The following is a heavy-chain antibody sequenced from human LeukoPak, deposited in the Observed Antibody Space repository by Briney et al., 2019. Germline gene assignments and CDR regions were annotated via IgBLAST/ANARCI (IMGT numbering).Heavy chain of an antibody. CDR1: GFTFSDHY. J-gene: IGHJ3*02. V-gene: IGHV3-72*01. D-gene: IGHD1-26*01. CDR3: ARVKVEWELLQIAFDI. Sequence: GGSLRLSCAASGFTFSDHYMDWVRQPPGKGLEWVGRTRNRANSYTAEYAACGKGRFTISRDDSKNSLYLQMNSLKTEDTAVYYCARVKVEWELLQIAFDIWGQGTMVTVSS. CDR2: TRNRANSYTA.